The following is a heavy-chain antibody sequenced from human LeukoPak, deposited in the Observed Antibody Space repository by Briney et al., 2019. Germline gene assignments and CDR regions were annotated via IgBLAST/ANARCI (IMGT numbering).Heavy chain of an antibody. D-gene: IGHD3-16*01. CDR3: AKVDTRPLNGGRAFDI. Sequence: ASVKVSCKASGYTFTSYDINWVRQATGQGLEWMGWMNPNSGNTGYAQKFQGRVTMTRNTSISTAYMELSSLRSEDTAVYYCAKVDTRPLNGGRAFDIWGQGTMVTVSS. CDR1: GYTFTSYD. V-gene: IGHV1-8*02. J-gene: IGHJ3*02. CDR2: MNPNSGNT.